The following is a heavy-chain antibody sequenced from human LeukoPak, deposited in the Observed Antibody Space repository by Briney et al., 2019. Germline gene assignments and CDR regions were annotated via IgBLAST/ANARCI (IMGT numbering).Heavy chain of an antibody. CDR2: INAGNGNT. CDR3: ARVGSGSYYEIDY. Sequence: ASVKVSCEASGYTFTSYAMHWVRQAPGQRLEWMGWINAGNGNTKYSQKFQGRVTITRDTSASTAYMELSSLRSEDTAVYYCARVGSGSYYEIDYWGQGTLVTVSS. CDR1: GYTFTSYA. V-gene: IGHV1-3*01. D-gene: IGHD1-26*01. J-gene: IGHJ4*02.